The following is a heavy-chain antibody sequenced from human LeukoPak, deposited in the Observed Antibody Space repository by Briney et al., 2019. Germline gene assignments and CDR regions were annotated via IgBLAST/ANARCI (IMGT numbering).Heavy chain of an antibody. V-gene: IGHV1-3*01. CDR2: INAGNGNT. Sequence: GASVTVSCKASGGTFSSYAISRVRQAPGQRLEWMGWINAGNGNTKYSQKFQGRVTITRDTSASTAYMELSSLRSEDTAVYYCASPKDPYYDSSGYYSYWGQGTLVTVSS. J-gene: IGHJ4*02. D-gene: IGHD3-22*01. CDR1: GGTFSSYA. CDR3: ASPKDPYYDSSGYYSY.